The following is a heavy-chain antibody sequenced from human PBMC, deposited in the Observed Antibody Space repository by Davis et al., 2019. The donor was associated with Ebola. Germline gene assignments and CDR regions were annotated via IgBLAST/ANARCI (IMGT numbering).Heavy chain of an antibody. CDR2: ISYDGSNK. Sequence: GESLKISCAASGFTFSSYWMSWVRQAPGKGLEWVAVISYDGSNKYYADSVKGRFTISRDSARNSLYLQMNSLRAEDTAVYYCARDEAARPGWFRPWGQGTLVTVSS. J-gene: IGHJ5*02. V-gene: IGHV3-30-3*01. D-gene: IGHD6-6*01. CDR1: GFTFSSYW. CDR3: ARDEAARPGWFRP.